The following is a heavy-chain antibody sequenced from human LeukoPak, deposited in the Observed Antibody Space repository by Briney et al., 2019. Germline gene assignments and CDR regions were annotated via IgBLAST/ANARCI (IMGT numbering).Heavy chain of an antibody. CDR2: INPNSGGT. Sequence: GASVKVSCKASGYTFTTYSMHWVRQAPGQGLEWMGWINPNSGGTNYAQKFQGRVTMTRDTSISTAYMELSRLRSDDTTVYYCARVRYTAMVLFDYWGQGTLVTVSS. J-gene: IGHJ4*02. CDR3: ARVRYTAMVLFDY. V-gene: IGHV1-2*02. D-gene: IGHD5-18*01. CDR1: GYTFTTYS.